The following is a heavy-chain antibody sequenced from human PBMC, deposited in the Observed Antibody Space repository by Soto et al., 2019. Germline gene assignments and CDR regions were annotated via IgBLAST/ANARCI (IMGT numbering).Heavy chain of an antibody. CDR3: ARDLRLAKPYYYYYYYMDV. CDR1: GGTFSSYA. V-gene: IGHV1-18*01. Sequence: GASVKVSCKASGGTFSSYAISWVRQAPGQGLEWMGWISAYNGNTNYAQKLQGRVTMTTDTSTSTAYMELRSLRSDDTAVYYCARDLRLAKPYYYYYYYMDVWGKGTTVTVSS. J-gene: IGHJ6*03. D-gene: IGHD6-19*01. CDR2: ISAYNGNT.